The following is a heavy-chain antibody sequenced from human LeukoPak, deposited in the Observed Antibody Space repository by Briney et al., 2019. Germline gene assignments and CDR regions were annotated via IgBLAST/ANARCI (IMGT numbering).Heavy chain of an antibody. J-gene: IGHJ5*02. CDR2: FDPEDGET. CDR1: GYTLTELS. D-gene: IGHD3-10*01. Sequence: ASVKVSCKVSGYTLTELSMHWVRQAPGKGRAWMGGFDPEDGETIYAQKFQGRVTMTEDTSTDTAYMELSSLRSEDTAVYYCATARKMVRQPKFRNNWFDPWGQGTLVTVSS. CDR3: ATARKMVRQPKFRNNWFDP. V-gene: IGHV1-24*01.